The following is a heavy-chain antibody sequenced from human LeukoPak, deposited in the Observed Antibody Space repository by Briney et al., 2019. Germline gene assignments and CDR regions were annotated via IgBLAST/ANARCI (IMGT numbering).Heavy chain of an antibody. D-gene: IGHD1-26*01. V-gene: IGHV4-34*01. CDR1: GGSPSCYY. J-gene: IGHJ4*02. Sequence: PSETLSLTCGVYGGSPSCYYWSWISQPPGKGLEWIGEINHRGSTNYNPSLKSRVTISVDTSKNQFSLKLSSVTAADTAVYYCASARELPSLDPTGDYWGQGTLVTVSS. CDR2: INHRGST. CDR3: ASARELPSLDPTGDY.